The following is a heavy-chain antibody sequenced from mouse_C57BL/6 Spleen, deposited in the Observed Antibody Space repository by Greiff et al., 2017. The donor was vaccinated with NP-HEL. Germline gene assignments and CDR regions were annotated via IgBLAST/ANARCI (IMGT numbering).Heavy chain of an antibody. CDR1: GFTFSSYA. D-gene: IGHD1-1*01. CDR2: ISSGGDYI. CDR3: TRDAYGSPYYAMDY. V-gene: IGHV5-9-1*02. J-gene: IGHJ4*01. Sequence: EVQVVESGEGLVKPGGSLKLSCAASGFTFSSYAMSWVRQTPEKRLEWVAYISSGGDYIYYADTVKGRFTISRDNARNTLYLQMSSLKSEDTAMYYCTRDAYGSPYYAMDYWGQGTSVTVSS.